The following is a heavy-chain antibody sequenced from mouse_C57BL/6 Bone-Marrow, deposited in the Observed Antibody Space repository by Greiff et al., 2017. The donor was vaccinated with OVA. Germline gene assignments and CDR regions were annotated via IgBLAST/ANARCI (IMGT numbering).Heavy chain of an antibody. D-gene: IGHD1-1*01. V-gene: IGHV5-2*01. CDR2: INSDGGST. CDR1: EYEFPSHD. CDR3: ARRGGTTVVAKGETHYVDY. J-gene: IGHJ2*01. Sequence: EVQGVESGGGLVQPGESLKLSCESNEYEFPSHDMSWVRKTPEKRLELVAAINSDGGSTSSPDTMERRFIISRDNTKKTLYLQMSSLRSEDTALYYGARRGGTTVVAKGETHYVDYWGQGTTLTVSS.